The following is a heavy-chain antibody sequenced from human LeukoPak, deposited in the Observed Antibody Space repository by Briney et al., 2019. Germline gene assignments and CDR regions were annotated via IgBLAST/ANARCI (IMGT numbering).Heavy chain of an antibody. CDR2: IRYDGSNK. J-gene: IGHJ3*02. V-gene: IGHV3-30*02. CDR3: ARYRFVVGATDSFDM. D-gene: IGHD1-26*01. CDR1: GFTFSSYG. Sequence: TGGSLRLSCAASGFTFSSYGMHWVRQAPGKGLEWVAFIRYDGSNKYYADSVKGRFTISRDNAKNSLYLQMNSLRAEDTAVYYCARYRFVVGATDSFDMWGQGTTVTVSS.